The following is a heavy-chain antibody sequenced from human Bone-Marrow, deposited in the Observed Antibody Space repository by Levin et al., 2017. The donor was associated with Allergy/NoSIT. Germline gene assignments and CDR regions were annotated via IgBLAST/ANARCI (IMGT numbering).Heavy chain of an antibody. CDR2: VFYNGNT. Sequence: PSETLSLTCNVSGASISSSYWTWIRQPPAKGLEWIGYVFYNGNTNYNPSLQSRVAITVDSSKNQFSLHLRSVTTADTAVDYCARVGGGYDYSYLYYYYYMDVWGKGTTVTVSS. CDR1: GASISSSY. J-gene: IGHJ6*03. CDR3: ARVGGGYDYSYLYYYYYMDV. V-gene: IGHV4-59*01. D-gene: IGHD5-12*01.